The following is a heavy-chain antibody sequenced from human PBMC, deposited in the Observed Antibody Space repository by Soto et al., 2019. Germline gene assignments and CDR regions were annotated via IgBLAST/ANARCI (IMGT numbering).Heavy chain of an antibody. V-gene: IGHV4-34*01. Sequence: QVQLQQWGPGPLRPLETLSLTCGVSGGSFSGYYWAWIRQSPGKGLEWIGESNDRGSINYNPSLKSRVSISVDTSKNHYSLNLRSVTAADTAVYYCARESHDILTGPPWVWYFDLWGRGTLVTVSS. J-gene: IGHJ2*01. CDR2: SNDRGSI. D-gene: IGHD3-9*01. CDR1: GGSFSGYY. CDR3: ARESHDILTGPPWVWYFDL.